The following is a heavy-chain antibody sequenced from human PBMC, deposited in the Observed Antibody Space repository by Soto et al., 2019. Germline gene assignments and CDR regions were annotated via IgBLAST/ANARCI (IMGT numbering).Heavy chain of an antibody. CDR3: ARDSTMGWYYDFWSGYPPGMDV. Sequence: ASVKVSCKASGYTFTSYAMHWVRQAPGQRLEWMGWINAGNGNTKYSQKFQGRVTITRDTSASTAYMELSSLRSEDTAVYYCARDSTMGWYYDFWSGYPPGMDVWGQGTTVTV. CDR2: INAGNGNT. D-gene: IGHD3-3*01. V-gene: IGHV1-3*01. CDR1: GYTFTSYA. J-gene: IGHJ6*02.